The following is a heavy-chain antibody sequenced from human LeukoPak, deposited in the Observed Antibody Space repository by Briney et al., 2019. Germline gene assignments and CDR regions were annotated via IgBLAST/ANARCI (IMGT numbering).Heavy chain of an antibody. CDR1: GFTFSSYE. D-gene: IGHD4-23*01. Sequence: GGSLRLSCVASGFTFSSYEMNWVRQAPGQGLEWVSYISSSGGLMSYADSVKGRFTISRDNAKNSLYLQMNSLRVEDTAFYYCAGGNGHWGQGTLVTVSS. V-gene: IGHV3-48*03. J-gene: IGHJ4*02. CDR2: ISSSGGLM. CDR3: AGGNGH.